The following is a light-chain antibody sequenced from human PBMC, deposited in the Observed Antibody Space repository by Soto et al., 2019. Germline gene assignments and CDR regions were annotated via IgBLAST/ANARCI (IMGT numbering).Light chain of an antibody. Sequence: DIQMTQSPSSLSASVGDRVTITCRASQGIRNDLGWYQQKPGKAPKRLIYAASSLQSGVPSRFSGSEYRTEFTLTLTNLPPEDFTFFYWLQHNSFPWTCGRVPKEEIK. J-gene: IGKJ1*01. CDR1: QGIRND. CDR3: LQHNSFPWT. CDR2: AAS. V-gene: IGKV1-17*02.